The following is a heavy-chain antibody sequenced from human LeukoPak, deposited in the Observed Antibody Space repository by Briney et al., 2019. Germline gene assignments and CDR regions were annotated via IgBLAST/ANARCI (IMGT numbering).Heavy chain of an antibody. J-gene: IGHJ6*02. V-gene: IGHV3-23*01. CDR1: GFTFSSYA. CDR2: ISGSGGST. CDR3: ARTPIRDYYYYGMDV. Sequence: GGSLRLSCAASGFTFSSYAMSWVRQAPGKGLEWVSAISGSGGSTYYADSVKGRFTISRDNSKNTLYLQMNSLRAEDTAVYYCARTPIRDYYYYGMDVWGQGTTVTVSS. D-gene: IGHD1-14*01.